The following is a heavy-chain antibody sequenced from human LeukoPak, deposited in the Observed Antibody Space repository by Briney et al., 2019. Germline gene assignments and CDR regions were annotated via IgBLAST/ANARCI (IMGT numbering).Heavy chain of an antibody. V-gene: IGHV4-59*01. J-gene: IGHJ6*02. Sequence: PSETLSLTCTVSGGSISNYYWSWIRQPPGKGLEWIGYIYYSGSTNYNPSLKSRVTISVDTSKNQFSLKLSSVTAADTAVYYCARGGYFDWLSNYYYGMDVWGQGTTVTVSS. D-gene: IGHD3-9*01. CDR3: ARGGYFDWLSNYYYGMDV. CDR2: IYYSGST. CDR1: GGSISNYY.